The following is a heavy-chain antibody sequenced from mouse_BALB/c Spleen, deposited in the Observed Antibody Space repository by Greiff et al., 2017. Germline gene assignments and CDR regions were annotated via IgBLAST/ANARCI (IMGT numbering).Heavy chain of an antibody. J-gene: IGHJ2*01. V-gene: IGHV3-2*02. CDR3: ARGDYRYDYFDY. CDR2: ISYSGST. Sequence: EVKLVESGPGLVKPSQSLSLTCTVTGYSITSDYAWNWIRQFPGNKLEWMGYISYSGSTYYNPSLKSRISITRDTSKNQYYLQLNSVTTEDTATYYCARGDYRYDYFDYWGQGTTLTVSS. D-gene: IGHD2-14*01. CDR1: GYSITSDYA.